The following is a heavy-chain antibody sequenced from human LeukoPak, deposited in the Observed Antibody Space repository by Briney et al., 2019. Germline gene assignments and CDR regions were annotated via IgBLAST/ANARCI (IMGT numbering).Heavy chain of an antibody. Sequence: PSETLSLTCTVSGGSISSYYWSWIRQPPGKGLEWIGYIYYSGSTNYNPSLKSRVTISVDTSKNQFSLKLSSVTAADTAVYYCARDVRGRKCSSTSCSNWFDPWGQGTLVTVSS. J-gene: IGHJ5*02. CDR2: IYYSGST. CDR1: GGSISSYY. D-gene: IGHD2-2*01. CDR3: ARDVRGRKCSSTSCSNWFDP. V-gene: IGHV4-59*01.